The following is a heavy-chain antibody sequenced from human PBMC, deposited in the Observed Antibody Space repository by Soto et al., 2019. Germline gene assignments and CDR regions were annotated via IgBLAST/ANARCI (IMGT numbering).Heavy chain of an antibody. Sequence: QVQLQESGPGLVKPSETLSLTCTVSRGSISTYYWNWIRQPPGKGLEWIGYIYYRWSTNYNPSLRSRVTISVDTSKNQFSLNLSSVTAADTAVYYCARDKEAYGSGNYFDSWGQGILVTVSS. V-gene: IGHV4-59*01. CDR3: ARDKEAYGSGNYFDS. D-gene: IGHD3-10*01. CDR2: IYYRWST. CDR1: RGSISTYY. J-gene: IGHJ4*02.